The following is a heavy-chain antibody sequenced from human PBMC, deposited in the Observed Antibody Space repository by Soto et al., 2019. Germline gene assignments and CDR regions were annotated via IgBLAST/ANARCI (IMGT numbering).Heavy chain of an antibody. CDR1: GYTFTRYG. D-gene: IGHD2-15*01. V-gene: IGHV1-18*01. J-gene: IGHJ6*02. Sequence: QGQLVQTGAEVKKPGASVKVSCKASGYTFTRYGISWVRQAPGQGLEWMGWIRGYNGDTNYAQKFQGRVTVTVDTSTTTAYMELPSLTSADRAIYYCEKNGLPPYYYYGMDVWGQGTTVTVSS. CDR3: EKNGLPPYYYYGMDV. CDR2: IRGYNGDT.